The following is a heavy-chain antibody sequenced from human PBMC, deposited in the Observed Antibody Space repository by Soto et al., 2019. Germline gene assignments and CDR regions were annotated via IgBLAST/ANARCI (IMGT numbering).Heavy chain of an antibody. CDR3: VRDVGFDFDY. Sequence: SQTLSLTCAISGDSVFSNTAAWNWIRQSPSRGLEWLGRTYYRSKWYNDYAVTVKSRIVINPDTSQNQFSLHLNSVTPDETALYYCVRDVGFDFDYWGKGTQVTVSS. V-gene: IGHV6-1*01. CDR1: GDSVFSNTAA. CDR2: TYYRSKWYN. J-gene: IGHJ4*02. D-gene: IGHD1-26*01.